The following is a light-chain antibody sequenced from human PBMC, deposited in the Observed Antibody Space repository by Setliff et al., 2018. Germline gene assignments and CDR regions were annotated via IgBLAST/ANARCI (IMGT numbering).Light chain of an antibody. CDR1: SGYSNYK. CDR3: GADHGSGSNFVYV. V-gene: IGLV9-49*01. Sequence: VLTQPPSASAPLGASVTLTCTLSSGYSNYKVDWYQQRPGKGPRFVMRVGTGGIVGSKGDGIPDRFSVLGSGLNRYLTIKNIQEEDESDYHCGADHGSGSNFVYVFGTGTKVTVL. J-gene: IGLJ1*01. CDR2: VGTGGIVG.